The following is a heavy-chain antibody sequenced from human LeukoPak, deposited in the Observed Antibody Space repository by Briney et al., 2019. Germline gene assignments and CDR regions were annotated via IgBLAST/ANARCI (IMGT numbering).Heavy chain of an antibody. CDR1: GFTLSSYA. CDR3: ARGGGSQYYFDY. V-gene: IGHV3-30*04. D-gene: IGHD1-26*01. CDR2: ISYDGSNK. Sequence: GGSLRLSCAASGFTLSSYAMHWVRQAPGKGLEWVAVISYDGSNKYYADSVKGRFTISRDNSKNTLYLQMNSLRAEDTAVYYCARGGGSQYYFDYWGQGTLVTVSS. J-gene: IGHJ4*02.